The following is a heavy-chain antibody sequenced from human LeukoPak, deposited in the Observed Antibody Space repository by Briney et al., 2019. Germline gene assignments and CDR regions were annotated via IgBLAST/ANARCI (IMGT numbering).Heavy chain of an antibody. Sequence: PGGSLRLSCAASGFSFSVNWMSWVRQAPGKGPEWVASIKQDGSEKYYVDSVSGRFTISRDNAKNSLYLQMNSLRAEDTVVYYCAKEGYWGQGTLVTVSS. CDR1: GFSFSVNW. CDR3: AKEGY. CDR2: IKQDGSEK. V-gene: IGHV3-7*01. J-gene: IGHJ4*02.